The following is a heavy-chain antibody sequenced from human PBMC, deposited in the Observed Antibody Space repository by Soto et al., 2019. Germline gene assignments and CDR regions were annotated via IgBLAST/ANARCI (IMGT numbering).Heavy chain of an antibody. CDR3: ARGRYGDS. J-gene: IGHJ4*02. Sequence: QVHLVQSGAEVKKPGASVKVSCKGSGYAFTTYGITWVRQAPGQGLEWMGWISAHNGNTNYAQKLQGRVTVTRDTSTSTAYMELRSLRSAATAVYYCARGRYGDSWGQGALVTVSS. V-gene: IGHV1-18*01. CDR1: GYAFTTYG. D-gene: IGHD1-1*01. CDR2: ISAHNGNT.